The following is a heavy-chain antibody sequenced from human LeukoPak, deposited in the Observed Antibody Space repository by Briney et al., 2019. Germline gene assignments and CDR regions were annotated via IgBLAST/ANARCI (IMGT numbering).Heavy chain of an antibody. V-gene: IGHV3-7*01. D-gene: IGHD4/OR15-4a*01. J-gene: IGHJ5*02. Sequence: GRSLRLSYAASGFTFSSYAMHWVRQAPGKGLEWVANIKQDGSEKYYVDSVKGRFTISRDNAKNSLYLQMNSLRAEDTAVYYCARETMGFDPWGQGTLVTVSS. CDR1: GFTFSSYA. CDR2: IKQDGSEK. CDR3: ARETMGFDP.